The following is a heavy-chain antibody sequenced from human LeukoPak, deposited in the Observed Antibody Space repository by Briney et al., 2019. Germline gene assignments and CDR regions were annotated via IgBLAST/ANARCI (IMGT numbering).Heavy chain of an antibody. CDR1: GFTFSSYW. D-gene: IGHD6-13*01. CDR2: IGTAGDT. Sequence: GGSLRLSCAASGFTFSSYWMHWVRQATGKGLEWVSAIGTAGDTYYPGSVKGRFTISRENAKNSLYLQMNSLRAGDTAVYYCARGISAAGTWIFDYWGQGTLVTVSS. CDR3: ARGISAAGTWIFDY. V-gene: IGHV3-13*01. J-gene: IGHJ4*02.